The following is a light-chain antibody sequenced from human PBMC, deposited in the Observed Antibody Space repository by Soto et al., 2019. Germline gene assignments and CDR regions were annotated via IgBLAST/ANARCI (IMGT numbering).Light chain of an antibody. CDR1: SSDVGNYNL. J-gene: IGLJ1*01. CDR3: CSYAGSSTYV. Sequence: QSVLTRPASVSGSPGQSITISCTGTSSDVGNYNLVSWYQQHPGKAPKLMIYEGSKRPSGVSNRFSGSKSGNTASLTISILQAEDEADYYCCSYAGSSTYVFGTGTKVTLL. V-gene: IGLV2-23*01. CDR2: EGS.